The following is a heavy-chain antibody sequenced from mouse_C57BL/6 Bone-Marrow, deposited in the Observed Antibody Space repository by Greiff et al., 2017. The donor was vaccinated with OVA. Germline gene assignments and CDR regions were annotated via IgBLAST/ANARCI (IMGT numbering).Heavy chain of an antibody. D-gene: IGHD2-10*02. CDR3: ARRVWDAFDY. CDR2: ISSGGSYT. J-gene: IGHJ2*01. CDR1: GFTFSSYG. V-gene: IGHV5-6*01. Sequence: EVQVVESGGDLVKPGGSLKLSCAASGFTFSSYGMSWVRQTPDKRLEWVATISSGGSYTYYPDSVKGRFTISRDNAKNTLYLQMSSLESEDTAIYYWARRVWDAFDYWGQGTTLTVSS.